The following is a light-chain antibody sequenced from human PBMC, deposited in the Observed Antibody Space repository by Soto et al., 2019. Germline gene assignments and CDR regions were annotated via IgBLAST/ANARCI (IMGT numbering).Light chain of an antibody. CDR2: DAS. V-gene: IGKV3-11*01. CDR3: QQRRNWPPLT. Sequence: EIVLTQSPATLSLSPGERATLSCRASQSVSSYLAWYQQKPGQAPRLLIYDASDRATGIPARFSGSGYGTDFTLTISSLEPEDFAVYYCQQRRNWPPLTFGGGTKVDIK. CDR1: QSVSSY. J-gene: IGKJ4*01.